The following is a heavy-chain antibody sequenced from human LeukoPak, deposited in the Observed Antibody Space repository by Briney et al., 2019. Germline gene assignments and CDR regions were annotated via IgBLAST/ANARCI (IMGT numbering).Heavy chain of an antibody. V-gene: IGHV1-2*02. CDR1: GYTFTGYY. CDR2: INPNSGGT. CDR3: ARAVIRAPFFDY. Sequence: ASVKVSCKASGYTFTGYYMHWVRQAPGQGLEWMGWINPNSGGTNYAQKFQGRVTMTRDTSISTAYMELSRLRSDDTAVYYCARAVIRAPFFDYWGQGTLVTVSS. J-gene: IGHJ4*02. D-gene: IGHD3-10*01.